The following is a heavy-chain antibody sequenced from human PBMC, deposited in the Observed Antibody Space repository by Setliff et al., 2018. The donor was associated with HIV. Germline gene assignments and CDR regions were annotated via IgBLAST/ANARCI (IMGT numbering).Heavy chain of an antibody. CDR2: VSHSGNT. V-gene: IGHV4-38-2*01. CDR1: GYSISRGYF. J-gene: IGHJ4*02. Sequence: PSETLSLTCAVSGYSISRGYFWVWARQPPGKGLEWIGSVSHSGNTDYNTSLKSRVTISIDNFNNHFSLKLRSVTAADTAVYYCVSQPESRWQIEYWGQGTLVTVSS. CDR3: VSQPESRWQIEY. D-gene: IGHD3-10*01.